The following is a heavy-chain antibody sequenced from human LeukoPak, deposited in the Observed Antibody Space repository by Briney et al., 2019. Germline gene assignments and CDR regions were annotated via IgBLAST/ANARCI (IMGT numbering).Heavy chain of an antibody. J-gene: IGHJ4*02. CDR3: AKDSHDYIWGSYREDDY. D-gene: IGHD3-16*02. Sequence: GGSLRLSCAASGFTFSSYAMCWVRQAPGKRLDWVSAISGSGGSTYYADSVKGRFTISRDNSKNTLYLQMNSLRAEDTAVYYCAKDSHDYIWGSYREDDYWGQGTLVTVSS. V-gene: IGHV3-23*01. CDR1: GFTFSSYA. CDR2: ISGSGGST.